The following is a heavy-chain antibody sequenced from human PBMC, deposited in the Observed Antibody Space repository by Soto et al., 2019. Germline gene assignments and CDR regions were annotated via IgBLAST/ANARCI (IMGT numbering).Heavy chain of an antibody. CDR2: MNPNSGYT. D-gene: IGHD6-13*01. V-gene: IGHV1-8*01. CDR1: GYTFTSYD. J-gene: IGHJ5*02. CDR3: ARGREQQLVHNWFDP. Sequence: ASVKVSCKASGYTFTSYDINWVRQATGQGLEWMGWMNPNSGYTGYAQKFQGRVTMTRNTSISTAYMELSSLRSEDTAVYYCARGREQQLVHNWFDPWGQGTLVTVSS.